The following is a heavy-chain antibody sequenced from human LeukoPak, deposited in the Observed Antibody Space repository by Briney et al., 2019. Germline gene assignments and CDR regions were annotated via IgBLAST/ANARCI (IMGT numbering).Heavy chain of an antibody. CDR2: ITGSGAST. D-gene: IGHD3-3*01. CDR1: GFTFSSHA. Sequence: GGSLRLSCAASGFTFSSHAMGWVRQAPGKGLEWVSSITGSGASTYYGDSVKGRFTISRDNSKNTLYLQMNRLRAEDTAVYYCAKDGGGSLEWLPPMDVWGQGTTVTVSS. J-gene: IGHJ6*02. CDR3: AKDGGGSLEWLPPMDV. V-gene: IGHV3-23*01.